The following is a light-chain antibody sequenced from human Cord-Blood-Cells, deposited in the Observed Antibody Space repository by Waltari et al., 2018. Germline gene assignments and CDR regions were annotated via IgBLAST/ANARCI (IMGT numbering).Light chain of an antibody. CDR1: QDISNY. J-gene: IGKJ3*01. V-gene: IGKV1-33*01. Sequence: DIQMTQSPSSLSASVGDRVTITCQASQDISNYLNWYPQKPGKAPKLLIYDASNLETGVPSRFSGSGSGTDFTFTISSLQPEDIATYYCQQYDNLPSLTFGPGTKVDIK. CDR2: DAS. CDR3: QQYDNLPSLT.